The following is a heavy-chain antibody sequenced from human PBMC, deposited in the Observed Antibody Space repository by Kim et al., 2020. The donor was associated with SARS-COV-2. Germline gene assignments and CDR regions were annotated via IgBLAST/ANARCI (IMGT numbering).Heavy chain of an antibody. CDR3: TRESRITIFGVVIRAFDI. CDR1: GFTFGDYA. V-gene: IGHV3-49*03. J-gene: IGHJ3*02. CDR2: IRSKAYGGTT. D-gene: IGHD3-3*01. Sequence: GGSLRLSCTASGFTFGDYAMSWFRQAPGKGLEWVGFIRSKAYGGTTEYAASVKGRFTISRDDSKSIAYLQMNSLKTEDTAVYYCTRESRITIFGVVIRAFDIWGQGTMVTVSS.